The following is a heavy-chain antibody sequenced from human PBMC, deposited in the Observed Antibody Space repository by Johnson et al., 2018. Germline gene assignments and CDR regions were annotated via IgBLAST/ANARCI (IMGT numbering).Heavy chain of an antibody. CDR2: INPSGGST. CDR1: GYTFTSYY. D-gene: IGHD3-10*01. J-gene: IGHJ3*02. Sequence: VQLVESGAEVKKPGASVKVSCKASGYTFTSYYMHWVRQAPGQGLEWMGIINPSGGSTSYAQKFQDRVTMTRDTSTSTVYMELGSLRSEDTAVYYCSRGGLARGAFDIWGQGTMVTVSS. V-gene: IGHV1-46*01. CDR3: SRGGLARGAFDI.